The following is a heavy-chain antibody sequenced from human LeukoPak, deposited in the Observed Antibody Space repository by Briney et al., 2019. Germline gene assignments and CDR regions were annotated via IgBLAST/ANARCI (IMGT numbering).Heavy chain of an antibody. CDR2: INPNSGDT. V-gene: IGHV1-2*02. Sequence: ASVKVSCKASGYTFTGYYMHWVRQASGQGLEWMGWINPNSGDTNYAQKFQGRVTMTRDTSTSTAYMELSRLRSDDTAVYYCARTTFDYSFDYWGQGTLVTASS. CDR1: GYTFTGYY. J-gene: IGHJ4*02. D-gene: IGHD4-11*01. CDR3: ARTTFDYSFDY.